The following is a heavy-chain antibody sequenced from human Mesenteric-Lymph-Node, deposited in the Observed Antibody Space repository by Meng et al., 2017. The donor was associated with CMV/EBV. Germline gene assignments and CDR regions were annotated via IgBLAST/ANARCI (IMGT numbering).Heavy chain of an antibody. J-gene: IGHJ4*02. Sequence: SETLSLTCAVYGGSFSGYYWSWIRQPPGKGLEWIGEINHSGSTNYNPSLKSRVTISVDTSKNQFSLKLSSVTAADTAVYYCARGRGVGYWGQGTLVTSPQ. CDR3: ARGRGVGY. CDR2: INHSGST. V-gene: IGHV4-34*01. D-gene: IGHD1-26*01. CDR1: GGSFSGYY.